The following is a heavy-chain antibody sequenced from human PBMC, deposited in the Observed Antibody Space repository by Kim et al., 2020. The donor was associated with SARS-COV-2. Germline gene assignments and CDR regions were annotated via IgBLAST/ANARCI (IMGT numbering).Heavy chain of an antibody. CDR1: GYTFTSYA. Sequence: ASVKVSCKASGYTFTSYAMHWVRQAPGKRLDWMDWIKLANGKPKNYQKFQGRVTITRDTSASTAYMELSSLRSEDTAVYYCARDPPLWFGELPLGWFDPWGQGTLVTVSS. V-gene: IGHV1-3*01. CDR3: ARDPPLWFGELPLGWFDP. CDR2: IKLANGKP. J-gene: IGHJ5*02. D-gene: IGHD3-10*01.